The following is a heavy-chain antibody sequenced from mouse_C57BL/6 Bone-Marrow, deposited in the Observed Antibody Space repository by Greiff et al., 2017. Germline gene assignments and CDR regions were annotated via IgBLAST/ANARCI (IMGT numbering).Heavy chain of an antibody. CDR3: AKRGVSYYYGSRVYAMDY. CDR1: GFSLTSYG. J-gene: IGHJ4*01. V-gene: IGHV2-9*01. CDR2: IWGGGST. Sequence: QVQLKESGPGLVAPSQSLSITCTVSGFSLTSYGVDWVRQPPGKGLEWLGVIWGGGSTNYNSALMSRLSISKDNSKSQFFLKMNSLQTDDTAMYYCAKRGVSYYYGSRVYAMDYWGQGTSVTVSS. D-gene: IGHD1-1*01.